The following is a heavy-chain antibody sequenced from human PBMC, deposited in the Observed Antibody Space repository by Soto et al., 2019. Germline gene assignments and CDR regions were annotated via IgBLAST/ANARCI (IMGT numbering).Heavy chain of an antibody. CDR2: IYYSGSA. J-gene: IGHJ5*02. Sequence: SETLSLTCSVSDGSISSVSYYWGWIRQPPGKGLEWIGSIYYSGSAYYSPSLKSRVTMSVDTSKNQLSLELRSVTAADTAVYYCARLHCNSPNCVPLDPWGQGTLVTVSS. CDR3: ARLHCNSPNCVPLDP. CDR1: DGSISSVSYY. D-gene: IGHD2-2*01. V-gene: IGHV4-39*01.